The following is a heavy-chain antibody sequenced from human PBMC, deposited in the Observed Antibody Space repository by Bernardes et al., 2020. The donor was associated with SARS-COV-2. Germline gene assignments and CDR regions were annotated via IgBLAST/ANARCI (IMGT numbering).Heavy chain of an antibody. Sequence: GGSLRLSCAASGFTFSSYAMSWVRQAPGKGLEWVSAISGSGGSTYYADSVKGRFTISRDNSKNTLYLQMNSLRAEDTAVYYCARGRRIVEVGRGRWHFDLWGRGTLVTVSS. CDR3: ARGRRIVEVGRGRWHFDL. CDR2: ISGSGGST. D-gene: IGHD3-22*01. V-gene: IGHV3-23*01. J-gene: IGHJ2*01. CDR1: GFTFSSYA.